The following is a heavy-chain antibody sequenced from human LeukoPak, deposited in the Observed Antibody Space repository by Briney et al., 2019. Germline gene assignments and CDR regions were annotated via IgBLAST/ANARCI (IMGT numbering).Heavy chain of an antibody. CDR2: IKQDGSEK. Sequence: GGSLRLSCAASGFTFRSYGMSWDRQPPGKGLEWVANIKQDGSEKYYVDSVKGRFTISRDNAKNSLYLRVNSLRAEDTAVYYCASSRYCSGGNCYHDSWGQGTLVTVSS. CDR3: ASSRYCSGGNCYHDS. CDR1: GFTFRSYG. J-gene: IGHJ4*02. D-gene: IGHD2-15*01. V-gene: IGHV3-7*01.